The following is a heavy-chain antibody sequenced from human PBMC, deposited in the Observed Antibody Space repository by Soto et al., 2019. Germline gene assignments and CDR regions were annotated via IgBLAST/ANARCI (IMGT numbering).Heavy chain of an antibody. V-gene: IGHV4-61*01. CDR1: GGSVRSDSFY. CDR3: ARARYDXSGYYAENYPDY. D-gene: IGHD3-22*01. Sequence: SETLSLTCTVSGGSVRSDSFYWSWIRQPPGKGLEWIAFIYHSGSTNYNPSLNSRVTISVDTSKNRFSLKLTSVTAADTAIYYCARARYDXSGYYAENYPDYWGQGTLVTVSS. J-gene: IGHJ4*02. CDR2: IYHSGST.